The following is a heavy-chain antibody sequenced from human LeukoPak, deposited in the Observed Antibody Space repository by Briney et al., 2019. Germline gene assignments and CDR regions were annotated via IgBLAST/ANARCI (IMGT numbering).Heavy chain of an antibody. D-gene: IGHD2-15*01. CDR3: ARVQDIGDWYFDL. CDR1: GYTFTGYY. V-gene: IGHV1-2*02. CDR2: INPNSGGT. Sequence: ASVKVSCKASGYTFTGYYMHWVRQAPGQGLEWMGWINPNSGGTNYAQKFQGRVTMTRDTSISTAYMELSRLRSDDTAVYYCARVQDIGDWYFDLWGRGTLVTVSS. J-gene: IGHJ2*01.